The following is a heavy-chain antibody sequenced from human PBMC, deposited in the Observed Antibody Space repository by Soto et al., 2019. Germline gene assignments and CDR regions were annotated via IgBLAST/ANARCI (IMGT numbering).Heavy chain of an antibody. J-gene: IGHJ1*01. D-gene: IGHD2-21*02. V-gene: IGHV3-30-3*01. CDR2: ISYDGSNK. CDR3: ARTLTAPLGYFQH. Sequence: QPGGSLRLSCAASGFTFSSYAMHWVRQAPGKGLEWVAVISYDGSNKYYADSVKGRFTISRDNSKNTLYLQMNSLRAEDTAVYYCARTLTAPLGYFQHWGQGTLVTVSS. CDR1: GFTFSSYA.